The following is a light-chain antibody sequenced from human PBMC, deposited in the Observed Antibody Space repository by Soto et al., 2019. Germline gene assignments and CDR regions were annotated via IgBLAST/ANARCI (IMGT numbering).Light chain of an antibody. CDR3: QQYNNYWT. CDR1: QSLDSR. CDR2: KAS. V-gene: IGKV1-5*03. Sequence: DIQMTQSPSTLSASVGDRVTITCRASQSLDSRLAWYQQKPGKAPKLLIYKASTLESGVPSRFSGSGSGTEITLTISCLKPDDFATYYCQQYNNYWTFGQGTKVEIK. J-gene: IGKJ1*01.